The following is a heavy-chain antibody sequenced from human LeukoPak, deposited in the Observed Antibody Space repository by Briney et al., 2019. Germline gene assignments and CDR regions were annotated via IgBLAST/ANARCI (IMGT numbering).Heavy chain of an antibody. J-gene: IGHJ4*02. V-gene: IGHV1-46*01. Sequence: ASVKVSCKASGYTFTSYYMHWVRQAPGQGLEWMGIINPSGGSTTNAQKFQGRVIMTRDMSTSAVYMELSSLRSEDTAVYFCARYGHSPFFDYWGQGTLVIVSS. D-gene: IGHD4-17*01. CDR1: GYTFTSYY. CDR2: INPSGGST. CDR3: ARYGHSPFFDY.